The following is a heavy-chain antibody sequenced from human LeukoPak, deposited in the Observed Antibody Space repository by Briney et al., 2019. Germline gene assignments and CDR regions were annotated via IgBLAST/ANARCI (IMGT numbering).Heavy chain of an antibody. J-gene: IGHJ4*02. Sequence: SVKVSCKASGGTFSSYAISWVRQAPGQGLEWMGGIIPIFGSANYAQKFQGRVTITADESTSTAYMELSSLRSEDTAVYYCARSVPSYSSSWYGGGPDFDYWGQGTLVTVSS. D-gene: IGHD6-13*01. CDR3: ARSVPSYSSSWYGGGPDFDY. CDR1: GGTFSSYA. CDR2: IIPIFGSA. V-gene: IGHV1-69*13.